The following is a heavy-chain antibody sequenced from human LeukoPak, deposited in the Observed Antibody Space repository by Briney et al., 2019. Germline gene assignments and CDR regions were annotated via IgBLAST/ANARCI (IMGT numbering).Heavy chain of an antibody. V-gene: IGHV1-18*01. Sequence: ASVKVSCKASGYTXSTYGISWVRQAPGQGLEWMGWISGYNSDTKYAQNIQGRVTMTIDTSTSTAYMELRSLRSGDTAVYFCARAQGPVVVVPGANWYFDLWGRGTLVTVSS. CDR2: ISGYNSDT. CDR3: ARAQGPVVVVPGANWYFDL. CDR1: GYTXSTYG. D-gene: IGHD2-2*01. J-gene: IGHJ2*01.